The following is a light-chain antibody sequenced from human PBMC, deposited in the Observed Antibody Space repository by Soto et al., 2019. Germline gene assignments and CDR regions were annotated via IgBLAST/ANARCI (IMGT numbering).Light chain of an antibody. J-gene: IGLJ3*02. CDR2: RND. V-gene: IGLV1-47*01. CDR1: SSNIGRNY. CDR3: FSYATNTTFWA. Sequence: QSVLTQPPSASGTPGQRVSISCSGSSSNIGRNYVYWYQKVPGMAPKLLVFRNDQRPYGVPDRFSGSKSGTSASLTISGLQAEDEADYYCFSYATNTTFWAFGGGTKLTVL.